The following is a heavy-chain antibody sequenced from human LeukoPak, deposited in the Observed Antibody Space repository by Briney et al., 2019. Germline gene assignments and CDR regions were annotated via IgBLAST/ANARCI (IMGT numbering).Heavy chain of an antibody. CDR3: ARSEGSDAFDI. CDR1: GGSISSGGYS. Sequence: PSETLSLTCAVSGGSISSGGYSWSWIRQPPGKGLEWIGYIYHSGSTYYNPSLKSRVTISVDRSKNQFSLKLSSVTAADTAVYYCARSEGSDAFDIWGQGTLVTVSS. D-gene: IGHD3-10*01. CDR2: IYHSGST. V-gene: IGHV4-30-2*01. J-gene: IGHJ3*02.